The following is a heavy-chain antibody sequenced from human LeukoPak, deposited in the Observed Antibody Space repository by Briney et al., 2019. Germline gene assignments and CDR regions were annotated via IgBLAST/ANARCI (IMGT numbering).Heavy chain of an antibody. D-gene: IGHD3-22*01. CDR2: ISAYNGNT. J-gene: IGHJ3*02. CDR3: ARPSSPQKWLSDSDAFDI. V-gene: IGHV1-18*01. Sequence: ASVKVSCKASAYTFTIYGISWGRHAPGQGLGRMWWISAYNGNTNYAQKLPGRVTMSTDTSTSTAYMELRSLRSDDTAVYYCARPSSPQKWLSDSDAFDIWGQGTMVTVSS. CDR1: AYTFTIYG.